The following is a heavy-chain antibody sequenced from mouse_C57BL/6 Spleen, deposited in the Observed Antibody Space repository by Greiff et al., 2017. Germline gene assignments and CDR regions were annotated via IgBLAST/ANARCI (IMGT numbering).Heavy chain of an antibody. CDR3: ARRGGYGDHWYFDV. CDR1: GYTFTSYW. CDR2: IDPSDSET. Sequence: QVQLQQPGAELVRPGSSVKLSCKASGYTFTSYWMHWVKQRPIQGLEWIGNIDPSDSETHYNQKFKDKATLTVDKSSSTAYMQLSSLTSEDSAVYYCARRGGYGDHWYFDVWGTGTTVTVSS. D-gene: IGHD2-13*01. J-gene: IGHJ1*03. V-gene: IGHV1-52*01.